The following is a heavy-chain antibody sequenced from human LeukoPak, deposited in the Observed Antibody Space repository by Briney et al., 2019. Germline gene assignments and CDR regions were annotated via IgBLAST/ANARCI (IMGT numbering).Heavy chain of an antibody. J-gene: IGHJ4*02. CDR1: GFTFSSYS. CDR2: ISSSSRYI. V-gene: IGHV3-21*01. CDR3: ARDPSDLIAVDGADFDC. D-gene: IGHD6-13*01. Sequence: KTGGSLRLSCAAYGFTFSSYSMNWVRQAPGKGLEWVSSISSSSRYIYYADSVKGRFTISRDNAKNSLYLQMNSLRAEDTAVYYCARDPSDLIAVDGADFDCWGQGTLVTVSS.